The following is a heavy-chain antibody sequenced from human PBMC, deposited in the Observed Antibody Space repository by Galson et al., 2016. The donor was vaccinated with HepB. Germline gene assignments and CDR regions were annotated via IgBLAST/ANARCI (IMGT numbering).Heavy chain of an antibody. Sequence: SLRLSCAGSGFTFGDYAMSWFRQAPGKGLEWVGLIRSKAYGETTEYAASVKGRFTLSRDDSKSIAYLHMYSLKTEDTAVYYCTRATYDFWSGYSTPVGFFDYWGQGALLTVPS. CDR3: TRATYDFWSGYSTPVGFFDY. J-gene: IGHJ4*02. D-gene: IGHD3-3*01. V-gene: IGHV3-49*03. CDR2: IRSKAYGETT. CDR1: GFTFGDYA.